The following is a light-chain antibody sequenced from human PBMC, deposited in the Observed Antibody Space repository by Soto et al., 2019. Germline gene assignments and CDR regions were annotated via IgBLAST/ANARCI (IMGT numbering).Light chain of an antibody. CDR1: QRVSTF. J-gene: IGKJ5*01. Sequence: EIVLTQSPGHVSLSQGERATLPCRASQRVSTFLAWYQQKPGQAPRLLIYDASNRATGIPARFSGSGSGTDFTLTISRLEPEDFAVYYCQQYGSSPYTFGQGTRLEIK. V-gene: IGKV3-20*01. CDR2: DAS. CDR3: QQYGSSPYT.